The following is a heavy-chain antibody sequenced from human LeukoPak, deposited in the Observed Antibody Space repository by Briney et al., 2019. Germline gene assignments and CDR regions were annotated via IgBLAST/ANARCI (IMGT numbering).Heavy chain of an antibody. D-gene: IGHD4-17*01. CDR1: GFTFSSYG. J-gene: IGHJ4*02. Sequence: GGSLRLSCAASGFTFSSYGMHWVRQAPGKGLEWVAVIWYDGSNKYYADSVEGRFTISRDNSKNTLYLQMNSLRAEDTAVYYCAREQTPDYGDYSSFAYWGQGTLVTVSS. CDR3: AREQTPDYGDYSSFAY. CDR2: IWYDGSNK. V-gene: IGHV3-33*08.